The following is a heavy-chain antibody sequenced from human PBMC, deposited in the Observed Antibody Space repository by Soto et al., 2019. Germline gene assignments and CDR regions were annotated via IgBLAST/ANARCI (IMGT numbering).Heavy chain of an antibody. V-gene: IGHV1-2*02. CDR1: GYTFTGSY. CDR2: INPNSGGT. D-gene: IGHD2-21*02. J-gene: IGHJ4*02. CDR3: ARAENAVTVIDY. Sequence: ASVKVSCKASGYTFTGSYMHWVRQAPGQGLEWMGWINPNSGGTNYAQKFQGRVTMTRDTSISTAYMELSRLRSDDTAVYYCARAENAVTVIDYWGQGTLVTVSS.